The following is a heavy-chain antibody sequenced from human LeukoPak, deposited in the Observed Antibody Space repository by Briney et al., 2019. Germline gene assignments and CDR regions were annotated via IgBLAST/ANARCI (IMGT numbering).Heavy chain of an antibody. Sequence: GGSLRLSCAASGFTFSTYALIWVRQAPGKGLEWVSSLGATFGTYYADSVKGRFAISRDNSKNTLYLQMNSLRADDTAVYYCATLSESSTYFWGQGTQDTVSS. CDR2: LGATFGT. D-gene: IGHD1-26*01. J-gene: IGHJ4*02. V-gene: IGHV3-23*01. CDR1: GFTFSTYA. CDR3: ATLSESSTYF.